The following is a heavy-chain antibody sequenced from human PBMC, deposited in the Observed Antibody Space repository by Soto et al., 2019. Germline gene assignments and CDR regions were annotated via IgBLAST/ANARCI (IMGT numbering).Heavy chain of an antibody. CDR2: INPNSGGT. D-gene: IGHD6-19*01. CDR1: GYSFIGSY. V-gene: IGHV1-2*02. Sequence: DAVKVSCKASGYSFIGSYMHWVRQAPGQGLEWMGWINPNSGGTGYAQKFQGRVTMTRDTSISTVYMGLTSLTSDDTAVYYCARSLYTSGLYYFHFCGQGTLVTVSS. J-gene: IGHJ4*02. CDR3: ARSLYTSGLYYFHF.